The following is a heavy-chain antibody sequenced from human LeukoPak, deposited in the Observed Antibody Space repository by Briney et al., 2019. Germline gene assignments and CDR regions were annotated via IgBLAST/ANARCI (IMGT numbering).Heavy chain of an antibody. CDR2: INHSGST. CDR1: GGSFSGYY. D-gene: IGHD2-2*01. Sequence: SETLSLTCAVHGGSFSGYYWSWIRQPPGKGLEWIGEINHSGSTNYNPSLKSRVTISVDTSKNQFSLKLSSVTAADTAVYYCARSIRGQGTSHWFDPWGQGTLVTVSS. J-gene: IGHJ5*02. V-gene: IGHV4-34*01. CDR3: ARSIRGQGTSHWFDP.